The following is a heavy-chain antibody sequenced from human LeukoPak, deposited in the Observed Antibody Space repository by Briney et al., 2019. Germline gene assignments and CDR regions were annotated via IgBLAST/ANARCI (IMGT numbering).Heavy chain of an antibody. J-gene: IGHJ4*02. Sequence: PGGSLRLSCAASGFTFSSYSMNWVRQAPGKGLEWVSSISSSSSYIYYADSVKGRFTISRDNAKNSLYLQMNSLRAEDTAVYYCARAEHVVVPAAEIDHWGQGTLVTVSS. CDR1: GFTFSSYS. CDR3: ARAEHVVVPAAEIDH. D-gene: IGHD2-2*01. CDR2: ISSSSSYI. V-gene: IGHV3-21*01.